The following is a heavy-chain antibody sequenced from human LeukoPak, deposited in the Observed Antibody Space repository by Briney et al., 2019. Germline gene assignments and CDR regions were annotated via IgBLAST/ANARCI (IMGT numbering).Heavy chain of an antibody. V-gene: IGHV3-74*01. CDR2: INSDGSST. Sequence: GGSLRLSCAAPGFTFSSYWMHWVRQAPGKGPVWVSRINSDGSSTDYADSVKGRFTISRDNAKNTLYLQMNSLRAEDTAMYYCARDKYGGNSNAFDIWGQGTMVTVSS. J-gene: IGHJ3*02. CDR1: GFTFSSYW. D-gene: IGHD4-23*01. CDR3: ARDKYGGNSNAFDI.